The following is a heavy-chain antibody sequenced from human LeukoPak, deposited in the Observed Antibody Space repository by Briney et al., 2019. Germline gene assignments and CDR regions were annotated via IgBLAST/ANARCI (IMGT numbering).Heavy chain of an antibody. CDR2: IYYSGST. Sequence: SETLSLTCTVSGGSISSYYWSWIRQPPGKGLEWIGYIYYSGSTNYNPSLKSRVAISVDTSKNQFSLKLSSVTAADTAVYYCARSVEGYCSGGSCYSYYYYMDVWGKGTTVTVSS. J-gene: IGHJ6*03. CDR3: ARSVEGYCSGGSCYSYYYYMDV. CDR1: GGSISSYY. D-gene: IGHD2-15*01. V-gene: IGHV4-59*01.